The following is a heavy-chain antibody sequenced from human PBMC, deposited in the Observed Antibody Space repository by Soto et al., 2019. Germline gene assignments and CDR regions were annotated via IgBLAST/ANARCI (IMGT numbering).Heavy chain of an antibody. Sequence: QLQLQESGSGLVKPSQTLSLTCSVSGGTITSGRSSWNWIRQSPGKGLEWIAYIYHSGSTYYNPSLKSRVTISVDRSENQFSQKLTPVTAADTAVYYCVRESVASGPNYFDTWGPGTLVTVSS. J-gene: IGHJ5*02. CDR2: IYHSGST. V-gene: IGHV4-30-2*06. CDR3: VRESVASGPNYFDT. CDR1: GGTITSGRSS. D-gene: IGHD6-6*01.